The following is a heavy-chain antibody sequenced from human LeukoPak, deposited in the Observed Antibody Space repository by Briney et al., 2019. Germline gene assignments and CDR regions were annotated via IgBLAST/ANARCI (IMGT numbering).Heavy chain of an antibody. CDR3: ARRAAVAGPRSYSFDI. Sequence: GGSLRLSCAASGFTFSSYGMHWVRQAPGKGLEWVAVISYDGSNKYYADSVKGRFTISRDNSKNTVYLQMDSLRFEDAAVYYCARRAAVAGPRSYSFDIWGQGTMVTVSS. J-gene: IGHJ3*02. CDR2: ISYDGSNK. D-gene: IGHD6-19*01. CDR1: GFTFSSYG. V-gene: IGHV3-30*12.